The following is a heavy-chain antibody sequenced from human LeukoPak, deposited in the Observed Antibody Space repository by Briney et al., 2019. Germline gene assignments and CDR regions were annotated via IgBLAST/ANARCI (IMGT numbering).Heavy chain of an antibody. CDR3: ARLTCSSTFCPLDY. D-gene: IGHD2-2*01. CDR2: VSYSGTT. V-gene: IGHV4-39*01. J-gene: IGHJ4*02. CDR1: GGSISSSSFF. Sequence: PSETLSLTCTVSGGSISSSSFFWAWIRQPPGKGLEWIGTVSYSGTTYYSPSLKSRVTISVDTSKNQFSLRLTSVTAADTALYYCARLTCSSTFCPLDYWGQGTLVTVSS.